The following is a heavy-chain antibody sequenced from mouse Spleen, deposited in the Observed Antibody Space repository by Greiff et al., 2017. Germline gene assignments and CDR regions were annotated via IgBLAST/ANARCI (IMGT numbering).Heavy chain of an antibody. CDR3: ARSYYGSPHWYFDV. CDR2: INPNYGTT. D-gene: IGHD1-1*01. CDR1: GYSFTDYN. Sequence: EVQGVESGPELVKPGASVKISCKASGYSFTDYNMNWVKQSNGKSLEWIGVINPNYGTTSYNQKFKGKATLTVDQSSSTAYMQLNSLTSEDSAVYYCARSYYGSPHWYFDVWGAGTTVTVSS. V-gene: IGHV1-39*01. J-gene: IGHJ1*01.